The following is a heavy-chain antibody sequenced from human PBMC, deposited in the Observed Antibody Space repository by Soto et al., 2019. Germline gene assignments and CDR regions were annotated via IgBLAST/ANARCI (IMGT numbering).Heavy chain of an antibody. CDR2: IYYSGST. CDR1: GGSISSSSYY. D-gene: IGHD3-3*01. J-gene: IGHJ5*02. CDR3: ASQRSETYYDFWSGYYKGGWFDP. Sequence: QLQLQESGPGLVKPSETLSLTCTVSGGSISSSSYYWGWIRQPPGKGLEWIGSIYYSGSTYYNPSLKGRVTLSVDTSKNQFSLKLSSVTAADTAVYYCASQRSETYYDFWSGYYKGGWFDPWGQGTLVTVSS. V-gene: IGHV4-39*01.